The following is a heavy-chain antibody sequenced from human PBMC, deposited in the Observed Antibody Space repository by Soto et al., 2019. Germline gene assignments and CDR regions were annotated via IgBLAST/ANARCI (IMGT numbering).Heavy chain of an antibody. CDR3: AKDLSYGGKRPYYFDI. V-gene: IGHV3-23*01. CDR1: GFTFSNYA. J-gene: IGHJ4*02. Sequence: EVQLLESGGGLVQPGGSLRLSCAASGFTFSNYAMSWVRQAPGKGLEWVSGISDSGGSAYNADSVKGRFTISRDNAKSKMYLQMNSLGAKDTAVYYCAKDLSYGGKRPYYFDIWGQGTLVTVSS. D-gene: IGHD4-17*01. CDR2: ISDSGGSA.